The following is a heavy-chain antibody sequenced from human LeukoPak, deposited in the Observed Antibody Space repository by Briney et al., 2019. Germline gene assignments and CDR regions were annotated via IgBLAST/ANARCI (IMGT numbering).Heavy chain of an antibody. Sequence: GGSLRLSCAASGFTVSSNYMSWVRQAPGKGPEWVSVIYSGGSTYYADSVKGRFTISRDNSKNTLYLQMNSLRAEDTAVYYCARERAIFGVALNWFDPWGQGTLVTVSS. D-gene: IGHD3-3*01. CDR1: GFTVSSNY. V-gene: IGHV3-53*01. CDR2: IYSGGST. J-gene: IGHJ5*02. CDR3: ARERAIFGVALNWFDP.